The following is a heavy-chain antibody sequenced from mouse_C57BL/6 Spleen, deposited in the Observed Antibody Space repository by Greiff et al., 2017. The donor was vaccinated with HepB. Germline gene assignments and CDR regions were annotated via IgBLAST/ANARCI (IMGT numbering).Heavy chain of an antibody. CDR3: ARGDYGSSFFFDY. CDR1: GYTFTSYW. J-gene: IGHJ2*01. CDR2: INPNSGYT. Sequence: QVQLQQSGAELAKPGASVKLSCKASGYTFTSYWMHWVKQRPGQGLEWIGYINPNSGYTKYNQKFKDKATLTADTSSSTAYMQLSSLTYEDSAVYYCARGDYGSSFFFDYWGQGTTLTVSS. V-gene: IGHV1-7*01. D-gene: IGHD1-1*01.